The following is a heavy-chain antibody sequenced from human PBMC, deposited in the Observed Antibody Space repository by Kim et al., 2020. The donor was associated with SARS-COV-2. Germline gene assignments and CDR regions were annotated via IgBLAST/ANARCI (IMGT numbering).Heavy chain of an antibody. D-gene: IGHD3-10*01. J-gene: IGHJ6*02. V-gene: IGHV1-58*02. Sequence: SVKVSCKASGFTFTSSAMQWVRQARGQRLEWIGWIVVGSGNTNYAQKFQERVTITRDMSTSTAYMELSSLRSEDTAVYYCAAGAPAMVRGVIEYYYYGMDVWGQGTTVTVSS. CDR3: AAGAPAMVRGVIEYYYYGMDV. CDR2: IVVGSGNT. CDR1: GFTFTSSA.